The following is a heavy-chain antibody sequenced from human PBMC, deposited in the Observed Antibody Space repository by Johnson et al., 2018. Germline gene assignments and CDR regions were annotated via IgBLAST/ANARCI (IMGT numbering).Heavy chain of an antibody. CDR3: AKDSRGYSGGFDD. D-gene: IGHD5-12*01. CDR1: GFTFSNFG. V-gene: IGHV3-21*04. Sequence: VQLVQSGGGLVKPGRSLRLSCAASGFTFSNFGMHWVRQAPGQGLEWVSSISSSGKSINYADSVKGRFTTSRDNPRNAVFLQMTSLRGEDTGVYYWAKDSRGYSGGFDDWGQGTLVTVSS. J-gene: IGHJ4*02. CDR2: ISSSGKSI.